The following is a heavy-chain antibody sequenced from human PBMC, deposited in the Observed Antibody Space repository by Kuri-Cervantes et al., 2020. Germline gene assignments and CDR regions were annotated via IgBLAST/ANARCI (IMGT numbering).Heavy chain of an antibody. D-gene: IGHD5-18*01. V-gene: IGHV4-59*11. J-gene: IGHJ4*02. Sequence: SETLSLTCTVSGGSINSHYWGWMRHSPGKGLEWSGSIYSSGSTYYNPSFKSRVTISIDRSKKQFSLKLSSVTAADTAVYYCARGIRCSYGYNHRNLPFDYWGQGTMVAVSS. CDR1: GGSINSHY. CDR3: ARGIRCSYGYNHRNLPFDY. CDR2: IYSSGST.